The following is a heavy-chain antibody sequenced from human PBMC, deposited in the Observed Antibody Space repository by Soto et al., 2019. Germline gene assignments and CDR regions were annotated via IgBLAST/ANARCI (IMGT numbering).Heavy chain of an antibody. CDR3: GRGRSGQIVVFY. Sequence: ASVKVSCKASGYTFTDYYMHWVRQAPGQGLEWMGEIGPESGATRYAQKFQGRVTMTMDMSITTVYMELSNLSPDDAAVYYCGRGRSGQIVVFYWAQGTPVTVSS. D-gene: IGHD5-12*01. V-gene: IGHV1-2*02. CDR2: IGPESGAT. CDR1: GYTFTDYY. J-gene: IGHJ4*02.